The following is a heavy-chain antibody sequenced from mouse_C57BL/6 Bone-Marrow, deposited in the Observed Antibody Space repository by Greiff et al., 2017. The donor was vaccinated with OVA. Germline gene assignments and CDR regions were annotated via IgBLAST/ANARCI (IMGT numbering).Heavy chain of an antibody. Sequence: QVQLKESGAELARPGASVKLSCKASGYTFTSYGISWVKQRTGQGLEWIGEIYPRSGNTYYNEKFKGKATLTADKSSSTAYMELRSLTSEDSAVYFCARDLSGNLFDYWGQGTTLTVSS. V-gene: IGHV1-81*01. J-gene: IGHJ2*01. D-gene: IGHD4-1*01. CDR3: ARDLSGNLFDY. CDR1: GYTFTSYG. CDR2: IYPRSGNT.